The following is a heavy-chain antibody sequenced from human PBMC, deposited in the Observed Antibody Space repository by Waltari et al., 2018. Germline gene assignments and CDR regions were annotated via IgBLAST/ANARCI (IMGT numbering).Heavy chain of an antibody. CDR2: VDPEDGET. J-gene: IGHJ4*02. V-gene: IGHV1-69-2*01. D-gene: IGHD3-22*01. Sequence: VQLVQSGAEVKKPGSSVKVSCKASGYTFTDYYMHWVQQAPGKGLEWMGRVDPEDGETIYAEKFQGRVTITADTSTDTAYMELSSLRSEDTAVYYCATDGYYYDSSTVDWGQGTLVTVSS. CDR1: GYTFTDYY. CDR3: ATDGYYYDSSTVD.